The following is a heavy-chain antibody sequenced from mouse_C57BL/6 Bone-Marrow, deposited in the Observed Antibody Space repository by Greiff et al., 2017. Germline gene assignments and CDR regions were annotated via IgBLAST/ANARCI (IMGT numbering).Heavy chain of an antibody. J-gene: IGHJ4*01. CDR2: ISSGGSYT. V-gene: IGHV5-6*01. D-gene: IGHD2-4*01. CDR3: ARRDDYDDYYAMDY. Sequence: VQLQQSGGDLVKPGGSLKLSCAASGFTFSSYGMSWVRQTPDKRLEWVATISSGGSYTYYPDSVKGRFTISRDNAKNTLYLQMSSLKSEDTAMYYCARRDDYDDYYAMDYWGQGTSVTVSS. CDR1: GFTFSSYG.